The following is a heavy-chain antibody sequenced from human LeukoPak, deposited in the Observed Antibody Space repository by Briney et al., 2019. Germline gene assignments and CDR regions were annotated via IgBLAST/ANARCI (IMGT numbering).Heavy chain of an antibody. V-gene: IGHV4-59*08. CDR1: GVPISSYY. J-gene: IGHJ3*02. CDR2: IYYSGST. Sequence: ADTLSLICSVSGVPISSYYWSWIRQPPGKGLEWIWYIYYSGSTNYNPALKSRVTISVDTSKNQFSLKLSPVTAADTAVYYCARREWELHNAFDIWGQGTMVTVSS. CDR3: ARREWELHNAFDI. D-gene: IGHD1-26*01.